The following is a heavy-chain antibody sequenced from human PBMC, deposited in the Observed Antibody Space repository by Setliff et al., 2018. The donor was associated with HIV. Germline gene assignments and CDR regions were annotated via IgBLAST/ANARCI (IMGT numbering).Heavy chain of an antibody. CDR3: ARGALIVIDAFHI. J-gene: IGHJ3*02. CDR1: GYSFANNW. CDR2: VYPGDSDT. D-gene: IGHD2-15*01. Sequence: PGESLTISCKGSGYSFANNWIGWVRQMPGKGLEWIGIVYPGDSDTRYSPSFQGQVTIPADKSISTAYLQWSTLKASDTAMYYCARGALIVIDAFHIWGQGTMVTVSS. V-gene: IGHV5-51*01.